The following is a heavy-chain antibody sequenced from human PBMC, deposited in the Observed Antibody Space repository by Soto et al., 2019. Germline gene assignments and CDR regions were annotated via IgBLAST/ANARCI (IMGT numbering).Heavy chain of an antibody. Sequence: ASVKVSCNVSGYTLTELSMHWVRQAPGKGLEWMGGFDPEDGETIYAQKFQGRVTMTEDTSTDTAYMELSSLRSEDTAVYYCATSQRWLQSKPTDYWGQGTLVTSPQ. V-gene: IGHV1-24*01. CDR2: FDPEDGET. CDR1: GYTLTELS. J-gene: IGHJ4*02. CDR3: ATSQRWLQSKPTDY. D-gene: IGHD5-12*01.